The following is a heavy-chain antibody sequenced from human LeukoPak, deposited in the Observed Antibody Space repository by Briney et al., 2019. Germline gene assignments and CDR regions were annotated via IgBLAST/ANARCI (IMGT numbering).Heavy chain of an antibody. CDR2: IKQDGSEK. D-gene: IGHD3-22*01. CDR1: GFTFSSYW. CDR3: ARRRSRGYKDDAFDI. V-gene: IGHV3-7*01. Sequence: PGGSLRLSCAASGFTFSSYWMNWVRQAPGKGLEWVANIKQDGSEKYYVDSVKGRFTISRDNAKNSLYLQMNSLRAEDTAVYYCARRRSRGYKDDAFDIGGQGTIVTVSS. J-gene: IGHJ3*02.